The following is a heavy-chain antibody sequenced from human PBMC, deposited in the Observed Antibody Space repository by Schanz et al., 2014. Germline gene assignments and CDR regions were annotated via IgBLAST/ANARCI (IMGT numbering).Heavy chain of an antibody. CDR1: GFTFSDYY. Sequence: VQLVESGGVVAQPGGSLRLSCAASGFTFSDYYMSWIRQAPGKGLEWIGEIHQRENTNYNPSLWGRVVLSIDKSKNQFSLRLTSVTAADTALYYCARGDSISFYEGNDAIDTWGQGTMVIVSS. J-gene: IGHJ3*02. V-gene: IGHV4-34*10. D-gene: IGHD3-22*01. CDR2: IHQRENT. CDR3: ARGDSISFYEGNDAIDT.